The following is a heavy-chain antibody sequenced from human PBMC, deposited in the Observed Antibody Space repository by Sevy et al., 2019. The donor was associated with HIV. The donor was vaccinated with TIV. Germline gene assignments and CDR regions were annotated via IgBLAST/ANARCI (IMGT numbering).Heavy chain of an antibody. CDR2: IYTSGST. CDR1: GVSISTYY. D-gene: IGHD3-3*01. Sequence: SETLSLTCTVSGVSISTYYWSWIRQPAGKGLVWIGRIYTSGSTNYNPSLKSRVTMSVDTSKNQFSLKLSSVTAADTAVYYCARGDSWSGYYYYAMDVWGQGTTVTVSS. J-gene: IGHJ6*02. CDR3: ARGDSWSGYYYYAMDV. V-gene: IGHV4-4*07.